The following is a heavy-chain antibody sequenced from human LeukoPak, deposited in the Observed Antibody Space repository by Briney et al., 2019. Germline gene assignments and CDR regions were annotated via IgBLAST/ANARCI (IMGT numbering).Heavy chain of an antibody. CDR3: ARSGSYSHFDY. CDR1: GYTFTSYD. J-gene: IGHJ4*02. V-gene: IGHV1-8*01. CDR2: MNPNSGNT. Sequence: ASVKVSCKASGYTFTSYDINWVRQATGQGLEWMGWMNPNSGNTGYAQKFQGRVTMTEDTSTDTAYMELSSLRSEDTAVYYCARSGSYSHFDYWGQGTLVTVSS. D-gene: IGHD1-26*01.